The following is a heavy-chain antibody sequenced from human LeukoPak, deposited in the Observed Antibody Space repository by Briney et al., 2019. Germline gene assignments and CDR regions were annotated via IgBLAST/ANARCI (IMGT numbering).Heavy chain of an antibody. Sequence: PGGSLRLSCAASGFTFSSYAMSWVRQAPGKGLEWVSYISNSGSTIYYADSVKGRFTISRDNAKNSLYLQMNSLRAEDTAVYYCARAGVVVTAGFDYWGQGTLVTVSS. CDR3: ARAGVVVTAGFDY. CDR2: ISNSGSTI. J-gene: IGHJ4*02. D-gene: IGHD2-21*02. CDR1: GFTFSSYA. V-gene: IGHV3-48*04.